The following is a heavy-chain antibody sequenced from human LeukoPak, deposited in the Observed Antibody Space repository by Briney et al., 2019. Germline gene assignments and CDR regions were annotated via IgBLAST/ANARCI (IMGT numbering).Heavy chain of an antibody. V-gene: IGHV1-46*01. Sequence: ASVKVSCKASGYTFTSYYMHWVRQAPGQGLEWMGIINPSGGSTSYAQKFQGRVTMTRDMSTSTVYMELSSLRSEDTAVYYCARGRVLESPRGWFDPWGQGTLVTVSS. J-gene: IGHJ5*02. CDR3: ARGRVLESPRGWFDP. D-gene: IGHD6-6*01. CDR2: INPSGGST. CDR1: GYTFTSYY.